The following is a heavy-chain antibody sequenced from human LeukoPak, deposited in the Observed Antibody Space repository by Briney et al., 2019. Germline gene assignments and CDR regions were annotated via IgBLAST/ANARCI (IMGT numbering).Heavy chain of an antibody. CDR1: GYTLTELS. D-gene: IGHD6-19*01. V-gene: IGHV1-24*01. J-gene: IGHJ4*02. CDR2: FDPEDGET. CDR3: ATYLAVAGSFDY. Sequence: ASVKVSCKVSGYTLTELSMHWVRQAPGKGLEWMGGFDPEDGETIYAQKFQGRVTMTEDTSTDTAYMELSSLRPEDTAVYYCATYLAVAGSFDYWGQGTLVTVSS.